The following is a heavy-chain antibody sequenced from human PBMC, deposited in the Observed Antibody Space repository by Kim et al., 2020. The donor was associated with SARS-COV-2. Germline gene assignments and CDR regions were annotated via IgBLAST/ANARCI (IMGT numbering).Heavy chain of an antibody. CDR1: GFTFSSYG. V-gene: IGHV3-30*18. CDR2: ISYDGSNK. D-gene: IGHD6-19*01. CDR3: AKEEGSGYSSGWTYYYYGMYV. J-gene: IGHJ6*02. Sequence: GGSLRLSCAASGFTFSSYGMHWVRQAPGKGLEWVAVISYDGSNKYYADSVKGRFTISRDNSKNTLYLQMNSLRAADTAVYYCAKEEGSGYSSGWTYYYYGMYVCGPGTTVTVSS.